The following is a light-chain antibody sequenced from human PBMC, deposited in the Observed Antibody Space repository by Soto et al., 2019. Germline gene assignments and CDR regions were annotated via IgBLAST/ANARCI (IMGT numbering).Light chain of an antibody. CDR2: SNN. CDR3: AAWDDSMNAWV. Sequence: QSVVTQPPSASGTPGQRVTISCSGSSSNIGSNTVIWYQQLPGTAPKLLIYSNNKRTSVVPDRFSGSKSGTSASLAISVLQSEDDADYYCAAWDDSMNAWVFGGGTKLTVL. V-gene: IGLV1-44*01. CDR1: SSNIGSNT. J-gene: IGLJ3*02.